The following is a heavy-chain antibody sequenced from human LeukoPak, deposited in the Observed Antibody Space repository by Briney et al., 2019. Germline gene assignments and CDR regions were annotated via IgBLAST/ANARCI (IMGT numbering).Heavy chain of an antibody. J-gene: IGHJ3*02. V-gene: IGHV1-46*01. CDR3: AREFLSKLPGIAVAGTSDAFDI. CDR2: LNPGGGSR. CDR1: GYTFTNYY. Sequence: ASVKVSCKASGYTFTNYYLHWGRQAPGQGLEWMGILNPGGGSRNYAQKFQGRVTMTRDTSTSTVYMELSSLRSEDTAVYYCAREFLSKLPGIAVAGTSDAFDIWGQGTMVTVSS. D-gene: IGHD6-19*01.